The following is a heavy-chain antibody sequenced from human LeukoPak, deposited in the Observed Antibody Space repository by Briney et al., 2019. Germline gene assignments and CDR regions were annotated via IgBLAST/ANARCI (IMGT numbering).Heavy chain of an antibody. CDR2: IYYSGST. V-gene: IGHV4-59*08. CDR3: ASGVYYDSSGYPGAFDI. CDR1: GGSISSYY. J-gene: IGHJ3*02. D-gene: IGHD3-22*01. Sequence: PSETLSLTCTVSGGSISSYYWSWIRQPPGKGLEWLGYIYYSGSTNYNPSLKSRVTISVDTSKNQFSLKLSSVTAADTAVYYCASGVYYDSSGYPGAFDIWGQGTMVTVSS.